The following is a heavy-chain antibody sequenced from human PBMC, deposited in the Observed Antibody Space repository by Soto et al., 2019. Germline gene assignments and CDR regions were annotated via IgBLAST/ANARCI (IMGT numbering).Heavy chain of an antibody. CDR2: ISYDGSNK. V-gene: IGHV3-30*03. Sequence: QVQLVASGGGVVQPGRSLRLSCAASGFTFSSYGMHWVRQAPGKGLEWVAVISYDGSNKYYADSVKGRFTISRDNSKNTLYLQMNSLRAEDTAVYYCARASITKRTYLTGYLGGVFDIWGQGTMVTVSS. CDR1: GFTFSSYG. D-gene: IGHD3-9*01. J-gene: IGHJ3*02. CDR3: ARASITKRTYLTGYLGGVFDI.